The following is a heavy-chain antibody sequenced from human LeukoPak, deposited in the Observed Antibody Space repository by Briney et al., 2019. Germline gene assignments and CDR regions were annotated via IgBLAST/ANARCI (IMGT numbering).Heavy chain of an antibody. D-gene: IGHD2-15*01. V-gene: IGHV3-7*01. CDR2: IKQDGSEK. J-gene: IGHJ4*02. CDR3: ARVGGCCYFDY. CDR1: GFTFSSYW. Sequence: PGGSLILSCAASGFTFSSYWMSWVRQAPGKGLEWVANIKQDGSEKYYVDSVKGRFTISRDNAKNSLYLQVSSLRAEDTAVYYCARVGGCCYFDYWGQGAPVTVSS.